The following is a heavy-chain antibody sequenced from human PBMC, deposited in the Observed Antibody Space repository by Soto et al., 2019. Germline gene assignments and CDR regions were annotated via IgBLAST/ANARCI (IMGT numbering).Heavy chain of an antibody. Sequence: QVQLVQSGPEVKKPGASVRVSCMTSGYAFTSYGVNWVRQVPGQGLEWMGWIAPHSGRTTYLPKFQGRVTITADPSTKTAYMELTSLSSDDTGIYFCARAATGSYHSAYWGQGTVVTVSA. D-gene: IGHD3-10*01. CDR3: ARAATGSYHSAY. CDR2: IAPHSGRT. J-gene: IGHJ4*02. V-gene: IGHV1-18*04. CDR1: GYAFTSYG.